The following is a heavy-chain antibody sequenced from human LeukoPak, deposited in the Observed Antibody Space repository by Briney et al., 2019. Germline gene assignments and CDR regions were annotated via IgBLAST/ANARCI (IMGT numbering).Heavy chain of an antibody. J-gene: IGHJ4*02. CDR3: ARHLSGYSSSWSRVWDY. Sequence: SETLSLTCTVSGGSISSYYWSWIRQPPGKGLEWIGYIYYSGSTNYNPSLKSRVTISVDTSKNQSSLKLSSVTAADTAVYYCARHLSGYSSSWSRVWDYWGQGTLVTVSS. D-gene: IGHD6-13*01. CDR2: IYYSGST. CDR1: GGSISSYY. V-gene: IGHV4-59*08.